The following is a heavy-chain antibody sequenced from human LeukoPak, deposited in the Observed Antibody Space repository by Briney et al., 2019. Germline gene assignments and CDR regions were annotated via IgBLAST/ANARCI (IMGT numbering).Heavy chain of an antibody. V-gene: IGHV3-7*03. CDR1: GFTFSSYW. CDR2: IKQDGSEK. CDR3: AKDSSAGAVYYYYMDV. J-gene: IGHJ6*03. Sequence: PGGTLRLSCAASGFTFSSYWMSWVRQAPGKGLEWVANIKQDGSEKYYVDSVKGRFTISRDNAKNSLYLQMNSLSPEDTALYYCAKDSSAGAVYYYYMDVWGKGTTVTISS. D-gene: IGHD6-19*01.